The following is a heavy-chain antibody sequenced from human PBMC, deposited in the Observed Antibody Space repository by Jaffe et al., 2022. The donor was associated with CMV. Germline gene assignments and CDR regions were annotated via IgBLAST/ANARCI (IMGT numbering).Heavy chain of an antibody. J-gene: IGHJ4*02. CDR3: ARKMGGGSALDS. CDR1: GGVFSNYA. V-gene: IGHV1-69*01. D-gene: IGHD3-16*01. Sequence: QVQLVQSGAEVKKPGSSVKVSCKASGGVFSNYAINWVRQAPGKGLEWMGGIVPMSATFNYARKFQGRLTITAVDATGTAYMELSSLRSEDTAIYFCARKMGGGSALDSWGQGTPVTVSS. CDR2: IVPMSATF.